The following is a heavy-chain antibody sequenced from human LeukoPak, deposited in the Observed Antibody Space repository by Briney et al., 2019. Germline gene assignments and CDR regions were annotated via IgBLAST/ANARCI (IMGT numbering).Heavy chain of an antibody. CDR1: GGSISSYY. J-gene: IGHJ5*02. V-gene: IGHV4-59*01. Sequence: PSETLSRTCTVSGGSISSYYWSWIRQPPGKGLEWIGYIYYSGSTNYNPSLKSRVTISVDTSKNQFSLKLSSVTAADTAVYYCARDSYEGIAARPGHNWFDPWGQGTLVTVSS. CDR2: IYYSGST. D-gene: IGHD6-6*01. CDR3: ARDSYEGIAARPGHNWFDP.